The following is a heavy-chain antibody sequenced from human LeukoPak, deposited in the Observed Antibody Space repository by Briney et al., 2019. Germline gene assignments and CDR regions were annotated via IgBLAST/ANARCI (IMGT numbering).Heavy chain of an antibody. J-gene: IGHJ4*02. CDR2: IYYSGST. D-gene: IGHD3-10*01. Sequence: PSETLSLTCTVSGGSISGGGYYWSWIRQHPGKGLEWIGYIYYSGSTYYNPSLKSRVTISADTSKSQFSLKLSSVTAADTAVYFCARDRGWFGELLYWGQGTLVTVSS. V-gene: IGHV4-31*03. CDR1: GGSISGGGYY. CDR3: ARDRGWFGELLY.